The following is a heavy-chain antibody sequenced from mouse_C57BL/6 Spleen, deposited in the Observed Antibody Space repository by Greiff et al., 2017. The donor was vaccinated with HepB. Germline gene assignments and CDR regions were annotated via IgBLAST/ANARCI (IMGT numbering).Heavy chain of an antibody. J-gene: IGHJ1*03. CDR1: GYTFTSYW. Sequence: QVQLQQPGAELVKPGASVKMSCKASGYTFTSYWITWVKQRPGQGLEWIGDIYPGSGSTNYNEKFKRKATLTVDTSSSTAYMQLSSLTSEDSAVYYCARSVITTDWYFDVWGTGTTVTVSS. V-gene: IGHV1-55*01. CDR3: ARSVITTDWYFDV. D-gene: IGHD1-1*01. CDR2: IYPGSGST.